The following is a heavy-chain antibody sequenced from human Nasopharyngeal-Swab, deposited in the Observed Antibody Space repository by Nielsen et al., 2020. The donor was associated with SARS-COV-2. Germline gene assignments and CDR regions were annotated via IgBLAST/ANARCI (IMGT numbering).Heavy chain of an antibody. D-gene: IGHD2-2*01. J-gene: IGHJ6*03. Sequence: ASVKVSCNASGYTFTSYDINWVRQATGQGLEWMGWMNPNSGNTGYAQKFQGRVTMTRNTSISTAYMELSSLRSEDTAVYYCARGHQYQLLFHYYYMDVWGKGTTVTVSS. CDR2: MNPNSGNT. V-gene: IGHV1-8*01. CDR3: ARGHQYQLLFHYYYMDV. CDR1: GYTFTSYD.